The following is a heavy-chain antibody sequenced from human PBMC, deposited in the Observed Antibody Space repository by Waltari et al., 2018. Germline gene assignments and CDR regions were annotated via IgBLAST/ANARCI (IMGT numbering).Heavy chain of an antibody. CDR2: IYTSGST. J-gene: IGHJ2*01. V-gene: IGHV4-4*07. Sequence: QVQLQESGPGLVKPSETLSLTCTVSGCSISRYYWSWTRQPAGKGLEWIGRIYTSGSTDYNPSLKSRVTMSVDTSKNQFSLKLSSVTAADTAVYYCARASPRLRYGDRNYDWYFDLWGRGTLVTVSS. CDR3: ARASPRLRYGDRNYDWYFDL. D-gene: IGHD4-17*01. CDR1: GCSISRYY.